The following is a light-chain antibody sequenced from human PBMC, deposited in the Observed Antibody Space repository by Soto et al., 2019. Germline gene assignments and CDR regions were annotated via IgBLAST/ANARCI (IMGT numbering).Light chain of an antibody. Sequence: EIVLTQSAGTLSLSPGERATLSCRASQSVSSSYLAWYQQKPGQAPRLLIYGASSRATGIPDRFSGSGSGTDFTLPISRLEPEDFAVYYCQQYGSSPRTFGQGTKVDIK. CDR3: QQYGSSPRT. CDR2: GAS. J-gene: IGKJ1*01. V-gene: IGKV3-20*01. CDR1: QSVSSSY.